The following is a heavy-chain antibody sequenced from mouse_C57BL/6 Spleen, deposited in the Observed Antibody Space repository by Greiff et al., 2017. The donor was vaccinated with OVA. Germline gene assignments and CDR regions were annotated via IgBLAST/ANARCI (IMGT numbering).Heavy chain of an antibody. CDR2: IYPRSGNT. V-gene: IGHV1-81*01. CDR1: GYTFTSYG. J-gene: IGHJ3*01. CDR3: ARRGDDGFAY. Sequence: QVQLKQSGAELARPGASVKLSCKASGYTFTSYGISWVKQRTGQGLEWIGEIYPRSGNTYYNEKFKGKATLTADKSSSTAYMELRSLTSEDSAVYFCARRGDDGFAYWGQGTLVTVSA. D-gene: IGHD2-12*01.